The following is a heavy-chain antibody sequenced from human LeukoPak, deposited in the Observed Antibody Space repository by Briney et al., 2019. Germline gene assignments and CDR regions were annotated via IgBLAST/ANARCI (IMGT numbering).Heavy chain of an antibody. CDR1: GYTFSNYG. D-gene: IGHD6-19*01. Sequence: ASVKVSCKASGYTFSNYGISWVRQAPGLGLEWMGWTSYNGNTNYAQKFQDRVTMTTDTSTTTAYMELRSLESDDTAVYYCARHSGSGWQALGYWGQGTLVTGSS. CDR2: TSYNGNT. CDR3: ARHSGSGWQALGY. J-gene: IGHJ4*02. V-gene: IGHV1-18*04.